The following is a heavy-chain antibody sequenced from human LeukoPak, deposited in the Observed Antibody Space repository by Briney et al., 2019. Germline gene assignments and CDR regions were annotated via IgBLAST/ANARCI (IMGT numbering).Heavy chain of an antibody. CDR1: GFTFSSYA. CDR2: ISRNGGST. V-gene: IGHV3-64D*06. Sequence: PRGSLRLSCSASGFTFSSYAMHCVRHAPGRGLEYVSAISRNGGSTYYADSVKGRFTISRDNSKNTLYLQMSSLRAEDTAVYYCVKGITMVRGVIGRWGYYYYGMDVWGKGTTVTVSS. CDR3: VKGITMVRGVIGRWGYYYYGMDV. D-gene: IGHD3-10*01. J-gene: IGHJ6*04.